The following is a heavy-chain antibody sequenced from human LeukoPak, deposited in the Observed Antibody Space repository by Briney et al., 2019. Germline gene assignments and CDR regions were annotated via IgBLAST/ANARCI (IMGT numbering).Heavy chain of an antibody. CDR2: IIPIFGTA. CDR3: ARGEALAAAAGYFDL. J-gene: IGHJ2*01. Sequence: ALVKVSCKASGGTFSSYAISWVRQAPGQGLEWMGGIIPIFGTANYAQKFQGRVTITADESTSTAYMELSSLRSEDTAVYYCARGEALAAAAGYFDLWGRGTLVTVSS. V-gene: IGHV1-69*01. D-gene: IGHD6-13*01. CDR1: GGTFSSYA.